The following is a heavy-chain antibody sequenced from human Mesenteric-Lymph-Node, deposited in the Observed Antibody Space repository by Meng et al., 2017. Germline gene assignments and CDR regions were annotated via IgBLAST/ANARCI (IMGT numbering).Heavy chain of an antibody. CDR2: IYSGGST. CDR1: GFTVSSNY. V-gene: IGHV3-53*05. J-gene: IGHJ4*02. D-gene: IGHD2-15*01. Sequence: GESLKISCAASGFTVSSNYMSWVRQAPGKGLEWVSVIYSGGSTYYADSVKGRFTISRDNSKNTLYLQMNSLRAEDTAVYYCARDMAGDCSGGSCYGNFDYWGQGTLVTVSS. CDR3: ARDMAGDCSGGSCYGNFDY.